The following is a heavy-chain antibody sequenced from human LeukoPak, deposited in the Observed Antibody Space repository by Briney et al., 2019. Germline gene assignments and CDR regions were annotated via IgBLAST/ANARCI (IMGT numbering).Heavy chain of an antibody. CDR3: ARGRSLKGYFDY. CDR2: IYSGGST. V-gene: IGHV3-66*01. CDR1: GFTVSSNY. Sequence: GGSLRLSCAASGFTVSSNYMSWVRQAPRKGLEWVSVIYSGGSTYYADSVKGRFTISRDNSKNTLYLQMNSLRAEDTAVYYCARGRSLKGYFDYWGQGTQVTVSS. J-gene: IGHJ4*02.